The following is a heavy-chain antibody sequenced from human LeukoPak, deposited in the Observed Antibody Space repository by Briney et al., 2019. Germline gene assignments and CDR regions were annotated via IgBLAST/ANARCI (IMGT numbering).Heavy chain of an antibody. D-gene: IGHD6-6*01. V-gene: IGHV4-59*08. CDR1: GGSISNYY. J-gene: IGHJ5*02. CDR2: IYYSGST. CDR3: ARHSSAARGWFDP. Sequence: SETLSLTCTVSGGSISNYYWSWIRQPPGKGLEWIGYIYYSGSTNYNPSLKSRVTISVDTSKNQFSLKLTSVTAADTAVYYCARHSSAARGWFDPWGQRTLVTVSS.